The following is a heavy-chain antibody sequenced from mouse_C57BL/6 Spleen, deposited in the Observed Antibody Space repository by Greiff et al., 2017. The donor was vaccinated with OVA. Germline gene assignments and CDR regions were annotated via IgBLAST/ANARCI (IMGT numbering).Heavy chain of an antibody. J-gene: IGHJ2*01. D-gene: IGHD1-1*01. V-gene: IGHV1-69*01. CDR3: ARFTTVVAFDY. Sequence: VQLQQPGAELVLPGASVKLSCKASGYTFTSYWMHWVKQRPGQGLEWIGAIDPSDSYTNYNQKFKGKSTLTVDKSSSTAYMQLSSLTSEDSSVYYCARFTTVVAFDYWGQGTTLTVSS. CDR1: GYTFTSYW. CDR2: IDPSDSYT.